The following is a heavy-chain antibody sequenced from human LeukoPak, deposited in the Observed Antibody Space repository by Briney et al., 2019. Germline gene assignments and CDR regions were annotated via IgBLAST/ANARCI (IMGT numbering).Heavy chain of an antibody. D-gene: IGHD2-15*01. CDR2: INHSGST. J-gene: IGHJ4*02. V-gene: IGHV4-34*01. CDR3: ARETCSGGSCYADY. Sequence: SETLSLTCAVYGGSFSGYYWSWIRQPPGKGLEWIGEINHSGSTNYNPSLKSRVTISVDTSKNQFSLKLSSVTAADTAVNYCARETCSGGSCYADYWGQGTLVTVSS. CDR1: GGSFSGYY.